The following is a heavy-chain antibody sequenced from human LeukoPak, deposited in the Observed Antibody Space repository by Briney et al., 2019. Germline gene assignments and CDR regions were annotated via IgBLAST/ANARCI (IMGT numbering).Heavy chain of an antibody. Sequence: SETLSLTCTVSGGSIRSSSYYWGWIRQPPGKGLEWTGSIYYSGSTYYNASPKSRGTISVDTSKNQFSLKLNSVTAADTAVYFCARQVVAVAGTGYFDYWGQGTLVTVSS. CDR2: IYYSGST. CDR1: GGSIRSSSYY. J-gene: IGHJ4*02. D-gene: IGHD6-19*01. CDR3: ARQVVAVAGTGYFDY. V-gene: IGHV4-39*01.